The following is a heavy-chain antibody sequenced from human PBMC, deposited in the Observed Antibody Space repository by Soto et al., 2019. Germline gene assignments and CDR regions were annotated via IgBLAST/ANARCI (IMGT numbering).Heavy chain of an antibody. CDR2: TRNKANSYTT. V-gene: IGHV3-72*01. CDR1: GFTFSDHY. J-gene: IGHJ6*02. Sequence: PGGSLRLSCAASGFTFSDHYMDWVRQAPGKGLEWVGRTRNKANSYTTEYAASVKGRFTISRDDSKNSLYLQMNSLKTEDTAVYYCARGGRNYYDSSGYYYYYGMDVWGQGTTVTVSS. CDR3: ARGGRNYYDSSGYYYYYGMDV. D-gene: IGHD3-22*01.